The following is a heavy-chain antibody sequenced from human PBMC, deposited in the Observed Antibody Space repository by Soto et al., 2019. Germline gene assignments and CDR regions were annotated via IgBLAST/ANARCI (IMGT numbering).Heavy chain of an antibody. CDR3: VSGLYYDFWTGSTGRGMDV. Sequence: ASVKVSCKASGYTFTSYGISWVRQAPGQGLEWMGWISAYNGNTNYAQKLQGRVTMTTDTSTSTAYMELRSLRSDDTAVYYCVSGLYYDFWTGSTGRGMDVWGQGTTVTVSS. D-gene: IGHD3-3*01. CDR1: GYTFTSYG. V-gene: IGHV1-18*01. CDR2: ISAYNGNT. J-gene: IGHJ6*02.